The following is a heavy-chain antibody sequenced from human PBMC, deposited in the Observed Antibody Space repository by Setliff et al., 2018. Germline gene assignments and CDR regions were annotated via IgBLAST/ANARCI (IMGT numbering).Heavy chain of an antibody. CDR3: AREPGNTFWSASSGPIVFDY. V-gene: IGHV4-31*01. CDR2: IYYSGST. Sequence: SETLSLTCTVSGGSISSGGYYWSWIRQHPGMGLEWIGYIYYSGSTYHNPSLKTLVTISVDTSKNQFSLTAEDTAVYYCAREPGNTFWSASSGPIVFDYWGQGTLVTVSS. CDR1: GGSISSGGYY. D-gene: IGHD3-3*01. J-gene: IGHJ4*02.